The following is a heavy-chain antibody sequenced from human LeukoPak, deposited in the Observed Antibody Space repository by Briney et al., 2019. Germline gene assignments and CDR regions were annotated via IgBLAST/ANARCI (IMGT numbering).Heavy chain of an antibody. CDR3: ARSAVAATVSYFQH. Sequence: SETLSLTCTVSGGSVSSGSYYWSWIRQPPGKGLEWIGYIYYCGSTNYNPSLKSRVTISVDTSKNQFSLKLSSVTAADTAVYYCARSAVAATVSYFQHWGQGTLVTVSS. V-gene: IGHV4-61*01. D-gene: IGHD2-15*01. J-gene: IGHJ1*01. CDR1: GGSVSSGSYY. CDR2: IYYCGST.